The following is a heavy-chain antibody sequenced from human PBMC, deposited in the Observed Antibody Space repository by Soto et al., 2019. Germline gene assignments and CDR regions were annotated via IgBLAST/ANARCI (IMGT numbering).Heavy chain of an antibody. D-gene: IGHD3-16*01. Sequence: EVQLLESGGGLVQPGGSLRLSCAASGFTFSSYAMGWVRQAPGKGLEWVSAISGSGGSTYYADSVRGRFTISRDNSKNTLYLQVNSLRAEDTALYYCAKTSQIWTTFVDYWGQGTLVTVSS. J-gene: IGHJ4*02. CDR1: GFTFSSYA. CDR3: AKTSQIWTTFVDY. V-gene: IGHV3-23*01. CDR2: ISGSGGST.